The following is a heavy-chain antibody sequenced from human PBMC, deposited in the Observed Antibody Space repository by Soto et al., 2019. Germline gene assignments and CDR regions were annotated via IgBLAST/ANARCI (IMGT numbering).Heavy chain of an antibody. D-gene: IGHD6-19*01. CDR3: ARGAHSGAWLIDN. J-gene: IGHJ4*02. CDR1: GFTFSNHS. Sequence: GGSLRLSCEGSGFTFSNHSLNWVRQAPGKGLEWVSFISGDADAIQYVDSVTGRFTISRDNAKNSLYLQMNSLTDEDTAVYYCARGAHSGAWLIDNWGQGTLVTVSS. CDR2: ISGDADAI. V-gene: IGHV3-48*02.